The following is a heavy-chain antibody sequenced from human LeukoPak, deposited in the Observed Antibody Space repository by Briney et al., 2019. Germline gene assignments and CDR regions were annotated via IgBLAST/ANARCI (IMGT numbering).Heavy chain of an antibody. V-gene: IGHV4-61*08. CDR1: GGSISSGGYY. J-gene: IGHJ3*02. CDR3: AGGNDYGDAFDI. Sequence: SETLSLTCTVPGGSISSGGYYWSWIRQPPGKGLEWIGYIYYSGSTNYNPSLKSRVTISVDTSKNQFSLKLSSVTAADTAVYYCAGGNDYGDAFDIWGQGTMVTVSS. D-gene: IGHD4-17*01. CDR2: IYYSGST.